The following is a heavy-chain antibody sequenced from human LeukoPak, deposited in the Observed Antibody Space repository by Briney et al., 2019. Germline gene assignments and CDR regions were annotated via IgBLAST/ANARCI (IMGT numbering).Heavy chain of an antibody. V-gene: IGHV4-4*02. J-gene: IGHJ4*02. CDR1: GGSISSGNW. D-gene: IGHD4-17*01. CDR2: IYHSGST. CDR3: ARSPLDYGDYFDH. Sequence: SETLSLTCAVSGGSISSGNWWSWVRQPPGKGLEWIGEIYHSGSTNYNPSLKSRVTISVDKSKNQFSLKLSSVTAADTAVYYCARSPLDYGDYFDHWGQGTLVTVSS.